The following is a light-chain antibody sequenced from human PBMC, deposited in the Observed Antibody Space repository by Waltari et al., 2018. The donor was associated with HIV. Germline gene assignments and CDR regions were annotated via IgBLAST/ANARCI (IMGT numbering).Light chain of an antibody. J-gene: IGLJ3*02. CDR3: QSYDSSLSGWV. CDR2: GNN. V-gene: IGLV1-40*01. Sequence: QSVLTQPPSVSGAPGQRVTIPRTGSSPNIGAGYDVHWYQQLPGTAPKLLIYGNNNRPSGVPDRFSGSKSGTSASLAITGLQAEDEADYYCQSYDSSLSGWVFGGGTKLTVL. CDR1: SPNIGAGYD.